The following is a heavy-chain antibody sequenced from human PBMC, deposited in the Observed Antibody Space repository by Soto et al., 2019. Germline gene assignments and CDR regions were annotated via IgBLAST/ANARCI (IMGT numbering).Heavy chain of an antibody. J-gene: IGHJ4*02. CDR2: ITESGDNT. CDR3: AREKTVGGIRLDN. CDR1: GFTFASYA. V-gene: IGHV3-23*01. D-gene: IGHD1-26*01. Sequence: GGSLRLSCAASGFTFASYAMAWVRQAPGKGLEWVSGITESGDNTYYADSVKGRFTISRDNSKNTLNLQMNSLRTEDTAVFYCAREKTVGGIRLDNWGQGTLVTVSS.